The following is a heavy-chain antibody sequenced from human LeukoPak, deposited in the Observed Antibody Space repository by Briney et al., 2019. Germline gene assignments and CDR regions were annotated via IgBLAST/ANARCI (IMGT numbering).Heavy chain of an antibody. CDR2: INHSGST. J-gene: IGHJ4*02. CDR1: GGSFSGYY. Sequence: TETLSLTCAVYGGSFSGYYWSWIRQPPGKGLEWIGEINHSGSTNYNPSLKSRVTISVDTSKNQFSLKLSSVTAADTAVYYCARGRDYDILTGLRDWGQGTLVTVSS. V-gene: IGHV4-34*01. D-gene: IGHD3-9*01. CDR3: ARGRDYDILTGLRD.